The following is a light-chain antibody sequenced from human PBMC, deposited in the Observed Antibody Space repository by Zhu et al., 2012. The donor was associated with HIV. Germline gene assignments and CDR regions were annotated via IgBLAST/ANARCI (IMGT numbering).Light chain of an antibody. CDR3: QQYGRSPLT. V-gene: IGKV3-20*01. J-gene: IGKJ4*01. CDR1: QTVAKNY. CDR2: GAS. Sequence: EIVLTQSPGTLSLSPGERATLSCRASQTVAKNYLAWYQKKLGQPPRLLTYGASTRATGIPDFTLTISRLEPEDFAVYYCQQYGRSPLTFGGGTRVEIK.